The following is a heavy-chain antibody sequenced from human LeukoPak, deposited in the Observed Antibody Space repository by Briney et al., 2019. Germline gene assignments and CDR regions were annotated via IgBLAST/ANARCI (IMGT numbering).Heavy chain of an antibody. CDR2: IYYSGST. J-gene: IGHJ3*02. V-gene: IGHV4-59*08. CDR1: GGSISSYY. Sequence: PSETLSLTCTVSGGSISSYYWSWIRQPPGKGLEWIGYIYYSGSTNYNPSLKSRVTISVDTSKNQFSLKLSSVTAADTAVYYCARSAYCGGDCYFGTFDIWGQGTMVTVSS. CDR3: ARSAYCGGDCYFGTFDI. D-gene: IGHD2-21*02.